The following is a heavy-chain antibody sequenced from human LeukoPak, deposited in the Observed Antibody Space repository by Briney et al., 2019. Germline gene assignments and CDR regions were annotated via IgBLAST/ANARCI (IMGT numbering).Heavy chain of an antibody. V-gene: IGHV4-34*01. CDR3: ARGKTLILTGYYFFDY. CDR2: INHCGST. CDR1: GGAFSGYY. Sequence: SETLSLTCAVYGGAFSGYYRSWIRQPPGKGLEWVGEINHCGSTKYNPSLKSRVPISGDTSKNQFSLKLSSVPAADTAVYYCARGKTLILTGYYFFDYWGQGTLVTVSS. J-gene: IGHJ4*02. D-gene: IGHD3-9*01.